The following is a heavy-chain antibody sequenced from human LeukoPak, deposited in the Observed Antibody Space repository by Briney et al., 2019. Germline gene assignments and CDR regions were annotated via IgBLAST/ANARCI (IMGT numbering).Heavy chain of an antibody. CDR2: IYTRGST. CDR1: GGSITGYY. D-gene: IGHD3-10*01. V-gene: IGHV4-4*07. CDR3: AREGYGSASEFDWFDP. J-gene: IGHJ5*02. Sequence: PPQTLSLTSTLSGGSITGYYWSWIRQPPRQGLDWIGRIYTRGSTTHNTSLKSRVTMAVDTSKNQVCLKLSSVTAADTAVYYCAREGYGSASEFDWFDPWGQGTLVTVSS.